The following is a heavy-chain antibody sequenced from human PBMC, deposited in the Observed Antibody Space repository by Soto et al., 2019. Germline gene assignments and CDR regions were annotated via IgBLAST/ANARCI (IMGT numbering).Heavy chain of an antibody. D-gene: IGHD6-13*01. J-gene: IGHJ4*02. CDR2: ISGSGGST. Sequence: GGSLRLSCAASGFTFSSYAMSWVRQAPGKGLEWVSAISGSGGSTYYADSVKGRFTISRDNSKNTLYLQMNSLRAEDTAVYYCAKEGGAADKFLYYFDYWGQGTLVTVSS. V-gene: IGHV3-23*01. CDR3: AKEGGAADKFLYYFDY. CDR1: GFTFSSYA.